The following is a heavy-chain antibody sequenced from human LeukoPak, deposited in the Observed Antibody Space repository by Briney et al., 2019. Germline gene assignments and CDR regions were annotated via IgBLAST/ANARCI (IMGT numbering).Heavy chain of an antibody. D-gene: IGHD2-2*01. CDR3: TRDYQLLPD. CDR1: GFNFADYA. J-gene: IGHJ4*02. Sequence: PGRPLRLSCTGSGFNFADYAMSWVRQAPGKGLEWVGFIRSKAYGETTLYAATVKGRFTISRDDSKRVAYLQMNSLKTEDTGVYFCTRDYQLLPDWGQGTLVTVYS. V-gene: IGHV3-49*04. CDR2: IRSKAYGETT.